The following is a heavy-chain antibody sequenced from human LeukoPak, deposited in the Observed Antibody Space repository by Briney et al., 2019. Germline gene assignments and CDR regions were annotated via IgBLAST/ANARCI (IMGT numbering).Heavy chain of an antibody. CDR3: ARRGYYDSSGYPNPFDI. J-gene: IGHJ3*02. CDR2: IYPGDSDT. CDR1: EYSFTGYW. Sequence: GESLKISCKGSEYSFTGYWIAWVRQMPGKGLEWMGIIYPGDSDTRYSPSFQGQVTISADKSISTAYLQWSSLKASDTAMYYCARRGYYDSSGYPNPFDIWGQGTMVTVSS. V-gene: IGHV5-51*01. D-gene: IGHD3-22*01.